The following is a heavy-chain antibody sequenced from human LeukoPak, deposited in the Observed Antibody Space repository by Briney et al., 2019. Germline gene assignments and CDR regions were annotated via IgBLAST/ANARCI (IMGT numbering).Heavy chain of an antibody. Sequence: SETLSLTCTVSGGSISSGGYYWSWIRQHPGKGLEWIGYIYYSGSTYYNPSLKSRVTISVDTSKNQFSLKLSSVTAADTAVYYCARAPSQWFGELSDGMDVWGQGTTVTVSS. V-gene: IGHV4-31*03. D-gene: IGHD3-10*01. J-gene: IGHJ6*02. CDR1: GGSISSGGYY. CDR2: IYYSGST. CDR3: ARAPSQWFGELSDGMDV.